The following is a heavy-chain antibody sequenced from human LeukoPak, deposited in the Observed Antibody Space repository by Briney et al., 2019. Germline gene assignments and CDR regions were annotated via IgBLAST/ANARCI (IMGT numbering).Heavy chain of an antibody. CDR3: ALSMVRGVRRDDAFDI. Sequence: ASVKVSCKASGYTFTSYDINWVRKATGQGLEWMGWMNPNSGNTGYAQKFQGRVTITRNTSITTAYMELSSLRSEDTAVYYCALSMVRGVRRDDAFDIWGQGTMVTVSS. J-gene: IGHJ3*02. CDR2: MNPNSGNT. D-gene: IGHD3-10*01. V-gene: IGHV1-8*03. CDR1: GYTFTSYD.